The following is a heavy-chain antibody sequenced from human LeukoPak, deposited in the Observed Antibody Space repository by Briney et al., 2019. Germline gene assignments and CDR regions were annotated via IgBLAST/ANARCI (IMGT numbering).Heavy chain of an antibody. J-gene: IGHJ4*02. CDR3: ARDLNWYSSYLFDY. CDR1: GGSISSYY. D-gene: IGHD5-12*01. V-gene: IGHV4-4*07. CDR2: IYTSGST. Sequence: KPSETLSLTCTVSGGSISSYYWSWIRQPAGKGLEWIGRIYTSGSTNYDPSLKSRVTMSVDTSKNQFSLKLSSVTAADTAVYYCARDLNWYSSYLFDYWGQGTLVTVSS.